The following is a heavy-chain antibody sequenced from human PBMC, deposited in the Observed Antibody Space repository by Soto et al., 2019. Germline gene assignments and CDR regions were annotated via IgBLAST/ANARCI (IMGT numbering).Heavy chain of an antibody. Sequence: GGSLRLSCAASGFTFSSYGMHWVRQAPGKGLEWVAVIWYDGSNKYYADSVKGRFTISRDNSKTTLYLQMNSLRAEDTAVYYCARARSNALASIVVVPASVRAGYYYYMDVWGKGTTVTVSS. CDR3: ARARSNALASIVVVPASVRAGYYYYMDV. J-gene: IGHJ6*03. V-gene: IGHV3-33*01. CDR1: GFTFSSYG. CDR2: IWYDGSNK. D-gene: IGHD2-2*01.